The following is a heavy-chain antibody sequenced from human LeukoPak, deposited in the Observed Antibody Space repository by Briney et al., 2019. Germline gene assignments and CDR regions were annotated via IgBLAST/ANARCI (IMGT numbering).Heavy chain of an antibody. Sequence: SDPLSLPYAVYCGSFSGYYWRWLRHPTGKGLESIGEINNSGNTNYNPSLKSRVTLSMDASKNQVSLRLNSVTAADTAVYYCASGYSTTLDFWGQGTLVTVSS. D-gene: IGHD6-13*01. J-gene: IGHJ4*02. V-gene: IGHV4-34*01. CDR1: CGSFSGYY. CDR3: ASGYSTTLDF. CDR2: INNSGNT.